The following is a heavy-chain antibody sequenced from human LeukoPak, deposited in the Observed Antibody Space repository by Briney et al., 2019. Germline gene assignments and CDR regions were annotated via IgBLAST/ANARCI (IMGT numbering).Heavy chain of an antibody. CDR1: GYSFTTYW. CDR2: IFPGDADA. V-gene: IGHV5-51*01. CDR3: ARKYSSGWPN. D-gene: IGHD6-19*01. J-gene: IGHJ4*02. Sequence: GESLKISCQGSGYSFTTYWIGWVRQMPGKGLEWMGIIFPGDADARYSTSFQGQVTISADKSINTAYLQWSSLKASDTAMYYCARKYSSGWPNWGQGTLVAVSS.